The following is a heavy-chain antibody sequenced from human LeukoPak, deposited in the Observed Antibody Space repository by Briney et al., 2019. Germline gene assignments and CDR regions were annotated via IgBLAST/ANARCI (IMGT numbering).Heavy chain of an antibody. J-gene: IGHJ4*02. D-gene: IGHD4-17*01. Sequence: SETLSLTCIVSGGSISSDYWTWIRQPPGKGLEWIGRIYTSGSTNYNPSLKSRVTISVDTSKNQFSLKLSSVTAADTAVYYCARFGADYGDVPFDYWGQGTLVTVSS. CDR1: GGSISSDY. CDR3: ARFGADYGDVPFDY. V-gene: IGHV4-4*08. CDR2: IYTSGST.